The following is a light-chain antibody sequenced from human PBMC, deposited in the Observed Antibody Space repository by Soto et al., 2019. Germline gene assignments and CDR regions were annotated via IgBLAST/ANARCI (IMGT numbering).Light chain of an antibody. V-gene: IGKV3-11*01. CDR1: QSVGTF. Sequence: EIVLTQSPATLSLSPGERATLSCRASQSVGTFFAWYQQKPGQAPRLLIYDASNRATGIPARFSGSGSGTDFTLTISSLEPEDFAVYYCQQCYNWPQWTFGQGTKVENK. J-gene: IGKJ1*01. CDR3: QQCYNWPQWT. CDR2: DAS.